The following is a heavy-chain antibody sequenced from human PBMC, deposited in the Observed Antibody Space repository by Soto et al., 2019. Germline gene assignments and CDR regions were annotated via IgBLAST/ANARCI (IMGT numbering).Heavy chain of an antibody. CDR1: GFSFSNYV. D-gene: IGHD5-12*01. CDR3: AREGGLGCDYDSAFDY. J-gene: IGHJ4*02. Sequence: QVQLVESGGGVVQPGRSLRLSCAASGFSFSNYVMHWVRQAPGKGLEWVAVMSHDGSFKYYTNSVKGRFTISRDHSKNTLYLQMNDLSADDTAVYYCAREGGLGCDYDSAFDYWGQGTLVPGSS. CDR2: MSHDGSFK. V-gene: IGHV3-30-3*01.